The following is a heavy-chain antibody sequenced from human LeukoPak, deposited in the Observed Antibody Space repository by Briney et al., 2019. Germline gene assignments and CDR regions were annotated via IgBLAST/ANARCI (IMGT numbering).Heavy chain of an antibody. CDR1: GYTFTSYD. CDR2: MNPNSGNT. J-gene: IGHJ3*02. D-gene: IGHD4-23*01. V-gene: IGHV1-8*01. CDR3: ARGRTPYDAFDI. Sequence: EASVKVSCKASGYTFTSYDINWVRQATGQGLEWMGWMNPNSGNTGYAQKFQGRVTMTRNTSISTAYMELSSLRSEDTAVYYCARGRTPYDAFDIWGQGTMVTVSS.